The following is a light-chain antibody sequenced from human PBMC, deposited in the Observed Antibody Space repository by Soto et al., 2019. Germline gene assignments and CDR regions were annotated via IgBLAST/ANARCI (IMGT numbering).Light chain of an antibody. J-gene: IGKJ5*01. V-gene: IGKV3-11*01. CDR3: QQRTNWPIT. CDR2: DAS. Sequence: EILLTQSPGTLSLSPGERATLSCRASHSIGTYLAWYQQKPGQTPRLLIYDASNRATGIPARFSGSGSGTDFTLTITSLEPEDFAVYYCQQRTNWPITFGQGTRLEI. CDR1: HSIGTY.